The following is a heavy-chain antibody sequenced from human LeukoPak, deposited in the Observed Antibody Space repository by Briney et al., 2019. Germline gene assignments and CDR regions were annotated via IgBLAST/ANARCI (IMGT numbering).Heavy chain of an antibody. Sequence: SETLSLTCTVSGGSISSYYWSWIRQPAGKGLECIGRIYTSGSTNYNPSLKSRVTMSVDTSKNQFSLKLSSVTAADTAVYYCARGLPTYYYDSSGYSFDAFDIWGQGTMVTVSS. CDR1: GGSISSYY. CDR2: IYTSGST. D-gene: IGHD3-22*01. J-gene: IGHJ3*02. V-gene: IGHV4-4*07. CDR3: ARGLPTYYYDSSGYSFDAFDI.